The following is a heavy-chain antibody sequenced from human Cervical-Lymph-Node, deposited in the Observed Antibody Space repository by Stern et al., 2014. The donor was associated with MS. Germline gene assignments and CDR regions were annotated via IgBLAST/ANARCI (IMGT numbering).Heavy chain of an antibody. CDR1: GFTFSSYW. D-gene: IGHD1-26*01. V-gene: IGHV3-7*01. J-gene: IGHJ5*02. CDR2: IKDEGSEQ. CDR3: ARLRIVRAPRWFDP. Sequence: VQLVESGGGLVQPGGSLRLSCAASGFTFSSYWMSWVRQAPGKGLEWVANIKDEGSEQTYADSVKGRFTMSRDTAKNSVYTQMNSLRADDTAVYYCARLRIVRAPRWFDPWGQGTLVTVSS.